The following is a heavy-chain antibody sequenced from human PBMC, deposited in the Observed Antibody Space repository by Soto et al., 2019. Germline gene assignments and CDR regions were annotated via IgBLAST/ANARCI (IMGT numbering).Heavy chain of an antibody. Sequence: QVQLQQWGAGLLKPSETLSLTCAVYGGSFNSYFWSWIRQPPGKGLEWIGEINHSATTNYNPSLQGRVTISVDTSKKQLSLKLSSVAAADTATFYCARVRAVTNTFYSHYGMDVWGQGTTVTVSS. CDR3: ARVRAVTNTFYSHYGMDV. D-gene: IGHD4-17*01. V-gene: IGHV4-34*01. CDR2: INHSATT. J-gene: IGHJ6*02. CDR1: GGSFNSYF.